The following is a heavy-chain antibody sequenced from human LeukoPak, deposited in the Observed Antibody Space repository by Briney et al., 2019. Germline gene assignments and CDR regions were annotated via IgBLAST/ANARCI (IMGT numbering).Heavy chain of an antibody. CDR2: IYTSGST. CDR1: GGSISSSSYY. V-gene: IGHV4-61*02. J-gene: IGHJ3*02. CDR3: ARYRSGSYYTSDAFDI. Sequence: KPSETLSLTCTVSGGSISSSSYYWSWIRQPAGKGLEWIGRIYTSGSTNYNPSLKSRVTISVDTSKNQFSLKLSSVTAADTAVYYCARYRSGSYYTSDAFDIWGQGTMVTVSS. D-gene: IGHD1-26*01.